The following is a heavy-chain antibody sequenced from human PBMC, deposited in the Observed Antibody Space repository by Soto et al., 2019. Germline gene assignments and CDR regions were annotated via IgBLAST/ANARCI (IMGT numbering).Heavy chain of an antibody. Sequence: SVKGSCKTSGGTFSSDAIGWVRQAPGQGLEWMGGIIPMFGTANYAQKFQGRATITADESTSTAYMELSSLRSEDTAVYYCARSRANYYDSRGYYYSTFDYWGQGTLVTVSS. CDR1: GGTFSSDA. CDR2: IIPMFGTA. D-gene: IGHD3-22*01. J-gene: IGHJ4*02. CDR3: ARSRANYYDSRGYYYSTFDY. V-gene: IGHV1-69*13.